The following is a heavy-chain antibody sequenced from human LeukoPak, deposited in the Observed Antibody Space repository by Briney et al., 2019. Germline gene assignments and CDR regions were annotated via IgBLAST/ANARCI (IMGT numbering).Heavy chain of an antibody. CDR3: ARGAYGDYDY. Sequence: GGSLRLSCAASGFTFSSSAMSWVRQAPGKGLEWVSAISADASSTYYADSVKGPITISRDNSKNTLFLQMNSLRAEDTAVYYCARGAYGDYDYWGQGTLVTVSS. D-gene: IGHD4-17*01. CDR2: ISADASST. J-gene: IGHJ4*02. V-gene: IGHV3-23*01. CDR1: GFTFSSSA.